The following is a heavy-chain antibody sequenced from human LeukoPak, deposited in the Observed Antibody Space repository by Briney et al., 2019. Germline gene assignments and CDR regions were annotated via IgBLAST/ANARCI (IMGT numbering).Heavy chain of an antibody. CDR1: GFTFSSYS. Sequence: GGSLRLSCAASGFTFSSYSMNWVRQAPGKGLEWVSSISSSSSYIYYADSVKGRFTISRDNAKNSLSLQMNSLRAEDTAVYYCARDPIAAAGTSQYYFDYWGQGTLVTVSS. CDR3: ARDPIAAAGTSQYYFDY. D-gene: IGHD6-13*01. CDR2: ISSSSSYI. J-gene: IGHJ4*02. V-gene: IGHV3-21*01.